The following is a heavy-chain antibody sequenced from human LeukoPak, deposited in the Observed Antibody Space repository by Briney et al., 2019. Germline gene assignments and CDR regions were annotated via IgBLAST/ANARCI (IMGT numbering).Heavy chain of an antibody. V-gene: IGHV3-53*01. CDR2: IYSGGSI. CDR3: AKAGYSSSWYSSFDY. D-gene: IGHD6-13*01. CDR1: GLTVSRNY. J-gene: IGHJ4*02. Sequence: SGGSLRLSCAASGLTVSRNYMSWIRQAPGKGLEWVSVIYSGGSIYDADSVKGRFTISRDNSKNTLYLQMNSLRAEDAAVYYCAKAGYSSSWYSSFDYWGQGTLVTVSS.